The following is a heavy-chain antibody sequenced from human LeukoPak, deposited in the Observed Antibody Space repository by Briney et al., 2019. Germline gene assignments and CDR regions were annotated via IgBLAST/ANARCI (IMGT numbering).Heavy chain of an antibody. Sequence: ASVKVSCKASGYTFTSYAMHWVRQAPGQRLEWMGWINAGNGNTKYSQKFQGRVTITRDTSASTAYMELSSLRSEDTAVYYCARSGYCSGGSCYAHYYYYGMDVWGQGTTVTVSS. J-gene: IGHJ6*02. V-gene: IGHV1-3*01. CDR2: INAGNGNT. CDR1: GYTFTSYA. D-gene: IGHD2-15*01. CDR3: ARSGYCSGGSCYAHYYYYGMDV.